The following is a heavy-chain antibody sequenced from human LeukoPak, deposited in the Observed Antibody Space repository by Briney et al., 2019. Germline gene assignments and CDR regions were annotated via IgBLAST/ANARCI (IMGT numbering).Heavy chain of an antibody. CDR1: GGSISSGDYY. CDR3: ARDGGGYLRASAFDI. V-gene: IGHV4-30-4*01. J-gene: IGHJ3*02. CDR2: IYYSGST. Sequence: SETLSLTCTVSGGSISSGDYYWSWIRQPPGKGLEWIGYIYYSGSTYYNPSLKSRVTISVDTSKNQFSLKLSSVTAADTAVYYCARDGGGYLRASAFDIWGQGTMVTVSS. D-gene: IGHD5-12*01.